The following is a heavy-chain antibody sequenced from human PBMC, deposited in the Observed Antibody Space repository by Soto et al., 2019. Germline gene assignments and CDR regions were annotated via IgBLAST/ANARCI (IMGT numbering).Heavy chain of an antibody. Sequence: QVQLVQSGAEVKKPGASVKVSCKASGYTFTSYGISWVRQAPGQGLEWMGWISAYNGNTNYAQKLQGRVTMTTDTXTXXAYMELRSLRSDDTAGYYCARGRDCWSGQPHGRDVWGQGTTVTVSS. CDR2: ISAYNGNT. J-gene: IGHJ6*02. CDR1: GYTFTSYG. D-gene: IGHD3-3*01. V-gene: IGHV1-18*01. CDR3: ARGRDCWSGQPHGRDV.